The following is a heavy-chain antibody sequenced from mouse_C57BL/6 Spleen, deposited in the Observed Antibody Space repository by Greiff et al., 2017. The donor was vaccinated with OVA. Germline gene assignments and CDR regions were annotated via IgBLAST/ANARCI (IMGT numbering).Heavy chain of an antibody. V-gene: IGHV14-1*01. D-gene: IGHD1-1*01. CDR3: TTGDPYYYGSSYGFAY. CDR1: GFNIKDYY. J-gene: IGHJ3*01. CDR2: IDPDDGDT. Sequence: VQLQQSGAELVRPGASVKLSCTASGFNIKDYYMHWVKQRPEQGLEWIGKIDPDDGDTEYAPKFQGKATMPAATSSNPPYLQLSSLSSADTSLFYCTTGDPYYYGSSYGFAYWGQGTLVTVSA.